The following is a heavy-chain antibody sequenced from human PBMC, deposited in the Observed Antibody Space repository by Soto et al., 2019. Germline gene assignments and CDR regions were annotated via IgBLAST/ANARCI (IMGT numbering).Heavy chain of an antibody. V-gene: IGHV3-48*02. CDR3: ARDRANTYSAY. D-gene: IGHD5-12*01. CDR1: GFTFSNHG. J-gene: IGHJ4*02. Sequence: EVQLVESGGGLVQPGGSLRLSCAASGFTFSNHGMNWVRQAPGKGLEWVSYISIGGGTIYHPDSVKGRFTISRDNAKNSLYLQMNNLRDEDTAVYYCARDRANTYSAYWGQGTLVTVSS. CDR2: ISIGGGTI.